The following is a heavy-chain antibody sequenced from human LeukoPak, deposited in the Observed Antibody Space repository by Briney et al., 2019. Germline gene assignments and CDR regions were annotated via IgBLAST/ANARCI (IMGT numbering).Heavy chain of an antibody. CDR3: ARNTFCSSSSCQTALDY. Sequence: GGSLRLSCAASGFTFSSYSINWVRQAPGKGLEWVSSISSTSTYMYYADSVKGRFTISRDNAKNSLFLQMNSLRAEDTAVYYCARNTFCSSSSCQTALDYWGQGTLVTVSS. J-gene: IGHJ4*02. V-gene: IGHV3-21*01. CDR2: ISSTSTYM. D-gene: IGHD2-15*01. CDR1: GFTFSSYS.